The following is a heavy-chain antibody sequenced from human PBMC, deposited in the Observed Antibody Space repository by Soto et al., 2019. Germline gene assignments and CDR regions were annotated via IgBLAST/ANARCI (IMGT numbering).Heavy chain of an antibody. Sequence: QPVGSLRLSCAASGFIFRNYAMSWVRQAPGKGLEWVSAIGGNGADTYYADSVKGRFTISRDNSKNTLYLQMNSLRAEDTAVYFCAIPSGLTVTGPDYWGQGTLVTVSS. CDR1: GFIFRNYA. J-gene: IGHJ4*02. CDR2: IGGNGADT. CDR3: AIPSGLTVTGPDY. V-gene: IGHV3-23*01. D-gene: IGHD6-19*01.